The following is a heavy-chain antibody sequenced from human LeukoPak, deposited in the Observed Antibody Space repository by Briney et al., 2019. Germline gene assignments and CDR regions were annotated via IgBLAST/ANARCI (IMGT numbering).Heavy chain of an antibody. Sequence: SGGSLRLSCAASGFTFTNAWMSWVRQPPGKVLEWIGEINHSGSTNYNPSLKSRVTISVDTSKNQFSLKLSSVTAADTAVYYCARSILLYDSSGYYQGLPAYAFDIWGQGTVVTVSS. V-gene: IGHV4-34*01. CDR3: ARSILLYDSSGYYQGLPAYAFDI. CDR2: INHSGST. D-gene: IGHD3-22*01. J-gene: IGHJ3*02. CDR1: GFTFTNAW.